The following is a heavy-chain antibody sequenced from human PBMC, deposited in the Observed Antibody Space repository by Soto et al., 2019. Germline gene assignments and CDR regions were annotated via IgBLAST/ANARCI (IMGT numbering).Heavy chain of an antibody. CDR2: ISWNSGSI. Sequence: EVQLVESGGGLVQPGRSLRLSCAASGFTFDDYAMHWVRQAPGKGLEWVSGISWNSGSIGYADSVKGRFTISRDNAKNSLYLQMNSLRAEDTALYYCAKANCSSTSCYLFYYWGQGTLVTVSS. V-gene: IGHV3-9*01. J-gene: IGHJ4*02. CDR1: GFTFDDYA. D-gene: IGHD2-2*01. CDR3: AKANCSSTSCYLFYY.